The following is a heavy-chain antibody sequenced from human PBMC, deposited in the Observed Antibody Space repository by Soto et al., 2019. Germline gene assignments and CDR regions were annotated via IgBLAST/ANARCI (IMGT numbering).Heavy chain of an antibody. J-gene: IGHJ6*02. CDR1: GYTFTGYY. CDR3: AGYRATVTTLSGEFGATPRRYGMDV. CDR2: INPNSGGT. D-gene: IGHD4-4*01. Sequence: GASVKVSCKASGYTFTGYYMHWVRQAPGQGLEWMGWINPNSGGTNYAQKFQGRVTMTRDTSISTAYMELSRLRSDDTAVYYCAGYRATVTTLSGEFGATPRRYGMDVWGQGTTVTVSS. V-gene: IGHV1-2*02.